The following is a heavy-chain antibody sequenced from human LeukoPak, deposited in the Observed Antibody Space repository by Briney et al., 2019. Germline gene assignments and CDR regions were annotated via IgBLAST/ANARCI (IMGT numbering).Heavy chain of an antibody. J-gene: IGHJ4*02. Sequence: GGSLRLSCAASGFTFSSYAMSWVRQAPGKGLEWVSVISGSGGNTYYADSVKGRLTISRDNSKNTLYLQMNSLRAEDTAVYYCAKGGGKYIAATIRLGFAYWGQGTLVTVSS. CDR3: AKGGGKYIAATIRLGFAY. D-gene: IGHD5-12*01. V-gene: IGHV3-23*01. CDR2: ISGSGGNT. CDR1: GFTFSSYA.